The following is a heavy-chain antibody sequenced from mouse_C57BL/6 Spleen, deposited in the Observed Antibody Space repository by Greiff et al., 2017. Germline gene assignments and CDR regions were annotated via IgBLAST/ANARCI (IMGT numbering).Heavy chain of an antibody. Sequence: QVQLQQPGPELVKPGASVKLSCKASGYTFTSYWMHWVKQRPGQGLEWIGNINPSNGGTNYNEKFKSKATLTVDKSSSTAYMQLSSLTSEDFAVYSCARAYYSNVAWFAYWGQGTLVTVSA. CDR1: GYTFTSYW. V-gene: IGHV1-53*01. D-gene: IGHD2-5*01. CDR2: INPSNGGT. J-gene: IGHJ3*01. CDR3: ARAYYSNVAWFAY.